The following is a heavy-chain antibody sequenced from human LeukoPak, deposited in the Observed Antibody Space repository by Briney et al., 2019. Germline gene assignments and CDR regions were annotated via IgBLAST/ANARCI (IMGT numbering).Heavy chain of an antibody. V-gene: IGHV4-31*03. CDR3: ARGGNRFGGFYFDY. Sequence: SETLSLTCTVSGDSMRTSDHYWAWLRQHTGTGPETIGFINHRGTTNHNPSLKNRVAISVDASKNQFSLRLSSMTAADTAVYFCARGGNRFGGFYFDYWGQGILVTVSS. CDR1: GDSMRTSDHY. CDR2: INHRGTT. D-gene: IGHD3-10*01. J-gene: IGHJ4*02.